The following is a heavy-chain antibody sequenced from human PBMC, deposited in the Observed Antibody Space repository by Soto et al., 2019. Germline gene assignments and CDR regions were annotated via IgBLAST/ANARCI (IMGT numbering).Heavy chain of an antibody. D-gene: IGHD2-2*01. CDR1: GFTFSSYW. V-gene: IGHV3-7*01. CDR3: ARDPNIVLVPAALRSYYYYYGMDV. Sequence: EVQLVESGGGLVQPGGSLRLSCAASGFTFSSYWMSWVRQAPGKGLEWVANIKQGGSEKYYVDSVKGRFTISRDNAKNSLYLQMNSLRAEDTAVYYCARDPNIVLVPAALRSYYYYYGMDVWGQGTTVTVSS. J-gene: IGHJ6*02. CDR2: IKQGGSEK.